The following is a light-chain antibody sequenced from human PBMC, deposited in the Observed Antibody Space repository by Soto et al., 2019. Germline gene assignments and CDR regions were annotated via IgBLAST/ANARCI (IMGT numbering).Light chain of an antibody. Sequence: IVMTQAQATLSASLRERGTLSCRASQSVNSNLAWYQQKLGQAPRLLIYSASTRATGIPARFSGSGSGTEFTLTISSLQSEDFALYYCQQSNDWPWTFGQGTKVDI. V-gene: IGKV3-15*01. J-gene: IGKJ1*01. CDR3: QQSNDWPWT. CDR2: SAS. CDR1: QSVNSN.